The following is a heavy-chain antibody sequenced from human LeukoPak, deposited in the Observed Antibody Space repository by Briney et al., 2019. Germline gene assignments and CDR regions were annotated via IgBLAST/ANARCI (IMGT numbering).Heavy chain of an antibody. CDR2: IRSNGYSGTT. J-gene: IGHJ4*02. Sequence: GRSLRLSCTASGFTFGDYAMSWVRQAPGKGLEWVAFIRSNGYSGTTEYAASVKGRFPISRDDSKSIAYLQMNSLKAEDTAVYYCTRGGVDSSGYQSDYWGQGTLVTVSS. CDR3: TRGGVDSSGYQSDY. D-gene: IGHD3-22*01. CDR1: GFTFGDYA. V-gene: IGHV3-49*04.